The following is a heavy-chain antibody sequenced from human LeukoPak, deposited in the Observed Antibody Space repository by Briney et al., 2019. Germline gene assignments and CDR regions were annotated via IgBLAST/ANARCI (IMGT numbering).Heavy chain of an antibody. CDR1: GFTFSSYS. D-gene: IGHD3-22*01. CDR2: ISGSGGST. Sequence: GGSLRLSCAASGFTFSSYSMNWVRQAPGKGLEWVSAISGSGGSTYYADSVKGRFTISRDNSKNTLYLQMNSLRAEDTAVYYCAKPLYYYYDSSGCPDCWGQGTLVTVSS. CDR3: AKPLYYYYDSSGCPDC. V-gene: IGHV3-23*01. J-gene: IGHJ4*02.